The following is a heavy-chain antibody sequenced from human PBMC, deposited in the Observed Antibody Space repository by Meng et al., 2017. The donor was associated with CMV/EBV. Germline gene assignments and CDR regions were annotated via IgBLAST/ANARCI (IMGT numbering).Heavy chain of an antibody. V-gene: IGHV3-74*01. D-gene: IGHD6-19*01. CDR1: GFTFSSYW. CDR3: ASPRGNNSGWNCYYGMDV. CDR2: INSDGSST. Sequence: GESLKISCAASGFTFSSYWMSWVRQAPGKGLVWVSRINSDGSSTGYADSVKGRFTISRDNAKNTLYLQLNSLGAEDTAVYYCASPRGNNSGWNCYYGMDVWGQGTTVTVSS. J-gene: IGHJ6*02.